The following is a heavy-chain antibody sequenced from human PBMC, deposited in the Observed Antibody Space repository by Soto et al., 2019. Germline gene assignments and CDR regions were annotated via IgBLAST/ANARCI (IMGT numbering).Heavy chain of an antibody. D-gene: IGHD2-2*01. CDR2: ISGSAGSSGP. CDR1: GFTFSTYT. V-gene: IGHV3-23*01. J-gene: IGHJ4*02. Sequence: DVQLLESGGGLVQPGGSLRLSCVDSGFTFSTYTMSWVRQAPGKGLEWVSVISGSAGSSGPSYADSVQGRFSISRDNARNTLYLQMNSLRGEDTAMYYCAKARCSTANCYVPEYWGQGTRVTVSS. CDR3: AKARCSTANCYVPEY.